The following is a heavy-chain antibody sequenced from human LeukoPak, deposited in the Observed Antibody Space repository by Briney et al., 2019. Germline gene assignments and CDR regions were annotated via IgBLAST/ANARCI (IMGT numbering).Heavy chain of an antibody. CDR1: GDSVSSASYY. CDR2: IYFSGST. CDR3: VRQYTSSKNPPDF. Sequence: SETLSLTCTVSGDSVSSASYYWSWIRQPPGKGLEWIGSIYFSGSTFYNPSLKSRVTISVDTSKDQFSLRLSSVTAADTAVYFCVRQYTSSKNPPDFWGQGTLVTVSS. J-gene: IGHJ4*02. D-gene: IGHD6-13*01. V-gene: IGHV4-39*01.